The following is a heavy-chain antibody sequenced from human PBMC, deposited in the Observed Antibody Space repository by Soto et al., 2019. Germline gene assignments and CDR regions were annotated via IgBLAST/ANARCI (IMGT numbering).Heavy chain of an antibody. V-gene: IGHV1-18*01. CDR3: VMVDNYVTPTPQDV. CDR1: GYIFVNYG. J-gene: IGHJ6*02. CDR2: ISPYTGNT. D-gene: IGHD3-16*01. Sequence: QVQLVKSGDEVKKPGASVKVSCKASGYIFVNYGIAWVRQAPGQGLEWMGGISPYTGNTHSATKVQGRLTMTTDTSTSTAYMDRGSLTSDDTAVYYCVMVDNYVTPTPQDVWGQGTTVTVSS.